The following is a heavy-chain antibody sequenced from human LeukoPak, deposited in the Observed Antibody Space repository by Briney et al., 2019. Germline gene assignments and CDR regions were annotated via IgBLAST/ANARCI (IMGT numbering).Heavy chain of an antibody. CDR1: GFTFGDYA. Sequence: GGSLRLSCAASGFTFGDYAMHWVRQTPGKGLEWVSAISGSGGSTYYADSVKGRFTISRDNSKNTLYLQMNSLRAEDTAVYYCAKVKGIAVWSPFSDYWGQGTLVTVSS. CDR2: ISGSGGST. J-gene: IGHJ4*02. CDR3: AKVKGIAVWSPFSDY. D-gene: IGHD6-19*01. V-gene: IGHV3-23*01.